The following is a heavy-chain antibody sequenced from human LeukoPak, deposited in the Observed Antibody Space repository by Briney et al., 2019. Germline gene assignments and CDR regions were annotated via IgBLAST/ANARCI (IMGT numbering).Heavy chain of an antibody. Sequence: PSETLSLTCTVSGGSISSYYWSWIRQPPGKGLEWIGYIYYSGSTNYNPSLKSRVTISVDMSKNQFSLKLSSVTAADTAVYYCARDGSSTSWGWFDPWGQGTLVTVSS. CDR1: GGSISSYY. V-gene: IGHV4-59*01. CDR2: IYYSGST. D-gene: IGHD2-2*01. J-gene: IGHJ5*02. CDR3: ARDGSSTSWGWFDP.